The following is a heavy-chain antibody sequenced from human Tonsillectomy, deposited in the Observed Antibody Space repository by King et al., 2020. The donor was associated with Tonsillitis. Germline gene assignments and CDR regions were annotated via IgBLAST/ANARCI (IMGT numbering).Heavy chain of an antibody. Sequence: VQLVESGGGVVQPGRSLRLSCAASGFTFSYYAMHWVRQAPGKGLEWVAVISFDGSHIYYSDSVKGLFTISRDNSKNTLYLQMNSLRAEDTAVYYGARDGVFMGIDYFDYWGQGTLVTVSS. CDR1: GFTFSYYA. CDR3: ARDGVFMGIDYFDY. J-gene: IGHJ4*02. CDR2: ISFDGSHI. V-gene: IGHV3-30*01. D-gene: IGHD2-21*01.